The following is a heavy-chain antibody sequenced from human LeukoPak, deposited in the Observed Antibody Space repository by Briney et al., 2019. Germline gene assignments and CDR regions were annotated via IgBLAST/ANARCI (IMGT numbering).Heavy chain of an antibody. Sequence: PSETLSLTCTVSGGSISTYYWIWIRQPPGKGLEWIGYIHYSGTTNYNPSLKNRVTISLDTSKNQFSLNLSSVTAADTAVYYCARMGGYSGYATHWGQGTLVTVSS. CDR2: IHYSGTT. CDR3: ARMGGYSGYATH. J-gene: IGHJ4*02. V-gene: IGHV4-59*08. CDR1: GGSISTYY. D-gene: IGHD5-12*01.